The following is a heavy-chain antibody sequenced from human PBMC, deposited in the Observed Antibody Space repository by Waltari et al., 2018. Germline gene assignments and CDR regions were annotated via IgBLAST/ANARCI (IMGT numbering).Heavy chain of an antibody. D-gene: IGHD3-22*01. J-gene: IGHJ3*02. CDR1: GFTFSSYE. V-gene: IGHV3-48*03. Sequence: EVQLVESGGGLVQPGGSLRLSCAASGFTFSSYEMNWVRQAPGKGLGLVSYISSSGSTIYYADSVKGRFTISRDNAKNSLYLQMNSLRAEDTAVYYCARDSYYDRGAFDIWGQGTMVTVSS. CDR2: ISSSGSTI. CDR3: ARDSYYDRGAFDI.